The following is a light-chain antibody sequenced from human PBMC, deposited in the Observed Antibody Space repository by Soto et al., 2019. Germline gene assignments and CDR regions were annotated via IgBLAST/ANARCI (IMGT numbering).Light chain of an antibody. CDR3: QQLHSYPPFT. J-gene: IGKJ3*01. Sequence: DIQLTQSPSFLSASVGDRVTITCRASQGISSYLAWYQQKPGKAPKLLIYAASTLQSGVPSRFSGSGSGTEFTLTISSLQPEDFATYYWQQLHSYPPFTFGPGTKVDIK. V-gene: IGKV1-9*01. CDR1: QGISSY. CDR2: AAS.